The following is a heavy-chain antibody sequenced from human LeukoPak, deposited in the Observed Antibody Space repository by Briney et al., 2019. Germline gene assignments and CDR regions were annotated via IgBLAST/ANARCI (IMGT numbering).Heavy chain of an antibody. V-gene: IGHV4-39*01. D-gene: IGHD6-13*01. Sequence: SETLSLTCTVSGGSICSSSYYWGWIRQPPGKGLEWIGSIYYSGSTYYNPSLKSRVTISVDTSKNQFSLKLSSVTAADTAVYYCALPGYSSSHPFDYWGQGTLVTVSS. J-gene: IGHJ4*02. CDR2: IYYSGST. CDR3: ALPGYSSSHPFDY. CDR1: GGSICSSSYY.